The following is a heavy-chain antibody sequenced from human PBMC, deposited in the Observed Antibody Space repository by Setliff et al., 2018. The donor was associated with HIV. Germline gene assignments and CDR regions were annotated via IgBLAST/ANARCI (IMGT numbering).Heavy chain of an antibody. V-gene: IGHV4-34*01. CDR1: GGSFSGYY. D-gene: IGHD3-10*01. Sequence: KTSETLSLTCAVCGGSFSGYYWSWIRQPPGKGLEWIGEINHSGSTNYNPSLKSRVTISVDMSKNQFSLKLTSVTAADTALYYCAREGGQGYSGSGSFYHRNFDLWGRGTLVTVSS. J-gene: IGHJ2*01. CDR2: INHSGST. CDR3: AREGGQGYSGSGSFYHRNFDL.